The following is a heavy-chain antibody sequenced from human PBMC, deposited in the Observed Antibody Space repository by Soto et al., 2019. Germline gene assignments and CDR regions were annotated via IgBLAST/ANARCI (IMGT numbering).Heavy chain of an antibody. CDR1: GFTFSSYA. J-gene: IGHJ4*02. D-gene: IGHD6-13*01. Sequence: QVQLVESGGGVVQPGRSLRLSCAASGFTFSSYAMHWVRQAPGKGLEWVAIISYDASNKYYADSVKGRFTISRDNSKNTLYLQINSLRAEDTAVYYCARGYSSSSAAFDYWGQGTLVTVSS. V-gene: IGHV3-30-3*01. CDR3: ARGYSSSSAAFDY. CDR2: ISYDASNK.